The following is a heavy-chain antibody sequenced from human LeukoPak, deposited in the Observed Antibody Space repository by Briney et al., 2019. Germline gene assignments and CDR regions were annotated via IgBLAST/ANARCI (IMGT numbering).Heavy chain of an antibody. Sequence: SETLSLTCTVSDGSISSYYWSWLRQPPGKGLEWIGYISYSGSLSYNPSLRSRVSISVDTSQNQFSLKVNSVTAADTAVYYCASWRAGSVFDYWGQGTLVTVSS. J-gene: IGHJ4*02. D-gene: IGHD1-26*01. CDR2: ISYSGSL. V-gene: IGHV4-59*13. CDR3: ASWRAGSVFDY. CDR1: DGSISSYY.